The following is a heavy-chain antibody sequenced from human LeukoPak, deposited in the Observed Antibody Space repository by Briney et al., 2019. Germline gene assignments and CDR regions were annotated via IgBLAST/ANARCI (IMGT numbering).Heavy chain of an antibody. CDR1: GGSISTSTYY. J-gene: IGHJ3*02. D-gene: IGHD3-22*01. Sequence: PSETLSLTCTVSGGSISTSTYYWGWIRQPPGKGLEWIGNIYYSGSTNYNPSLKSRVTISVDTSKNQFSLKLSSVTAADTAVYYCARDGYYDSSGLDAFDIWGQGTMVTVSS. V-gene: IGHV4-39*07. CDR2: IYYSGST. CDR3: ARDGYYDSSGLDAFDI.